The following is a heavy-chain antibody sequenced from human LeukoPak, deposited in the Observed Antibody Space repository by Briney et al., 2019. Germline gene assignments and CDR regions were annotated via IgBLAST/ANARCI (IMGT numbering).Heavy chain of an antibody. V-gene: IGHV3-30-3*01. CDR1: GFTFTHYA. D-gene: IGHD4-17*01. J-gene: IGHJ4*02. CDR2: ISYDGSNK. CDR3: ARDPRLRGTYYFDY. Sequence: GALRLSCIASGFTFTHYAMTWVRQAPGKGLEWVAVISYDGSNKYYADSVKGRFTISRDNSKNTLYLQMNSLRAEDTAVYYCARDPRLRGTYYFDYWGQGTLVTVSS.